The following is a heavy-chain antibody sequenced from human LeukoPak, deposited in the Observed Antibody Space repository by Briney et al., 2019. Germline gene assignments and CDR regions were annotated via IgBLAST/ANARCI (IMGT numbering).Heavy chain of an antibody. CDR1: SDSISSYY. CDR3: TRGLYSNSYYYYYTDV. CDR2: FYTSGST. D-gene: IGHD6-13*01. J-gene: IGHJ6*03. Sequence: PSETLSLTCTVSSDSISSYYWSWIRQPAGKGLEWIGRFYTSGSTNYNPSLKSRVTISVDKSKNQFSLKLSSVTAADTAVYYCTRGLYSNSYYYYYTDVWGKGTTVTVSS. V-gene: IGHV4-4*07.